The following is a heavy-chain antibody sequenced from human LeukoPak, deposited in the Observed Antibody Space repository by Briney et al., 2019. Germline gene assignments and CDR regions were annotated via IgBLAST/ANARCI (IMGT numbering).Heavy chain of an antibody. CDR1: GCSISSYY. CDR2: IYYSGST. J-gene: IGHJ6*03. V-gene: IGHV4-59*01. Sequence: PSETLSLTCTVCGCSISSYYWSWIRQPPGKGLEGIGYIYYSGSTNYNPSLKSRVTISVDTSKNQFSLKLSSVTAADTAVYYCARVHVYYYYMDVWGKGTTVTISS. CDR3: ARVHVYYYYMDV.